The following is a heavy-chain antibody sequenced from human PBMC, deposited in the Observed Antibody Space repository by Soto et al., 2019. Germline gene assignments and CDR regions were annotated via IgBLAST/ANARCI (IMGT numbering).Heavy chain of an antibody. J-gene: IGHJ4*02. Sequence: QVQLVQSGAEVKKPGASVKVSCKASGYTFTSYYMHWVRQAPGQGLEWMGIINPSGGSTSYAQKLQGRVTMTRDTSTSTVYMELSSLRSEDTGVYYCARWGGVYFDYWGQGTLVTVSS. D-gene: IGHD3-10*01. CDR2: INPSGGST. V-gene: IGHV1-46*03. CDR1: GYTFTSYY. CDR3: ARWGGVYFDY.